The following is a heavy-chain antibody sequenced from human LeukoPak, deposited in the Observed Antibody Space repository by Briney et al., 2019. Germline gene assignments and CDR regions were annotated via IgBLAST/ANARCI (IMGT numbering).Heavy chain of an antibody. Sequence: GSLRLSCAASGFTFSSYAMSWVRQPPGKGLEWIGSIYYSGSTYYNPSLKSRVTISVDTSKNQFSLKLSSVTAADTAVYYCARRPVYDPFDYWGQGTLVTVSS. CDR3: ARRPVYDPFDY. J-gene: IGHJ4*02. D-gene: IGHD5/OR15-5a*01. V-gene: IGHV4-39*01. CDR2: IYYSGST. CDR1: GFTFSSYA.